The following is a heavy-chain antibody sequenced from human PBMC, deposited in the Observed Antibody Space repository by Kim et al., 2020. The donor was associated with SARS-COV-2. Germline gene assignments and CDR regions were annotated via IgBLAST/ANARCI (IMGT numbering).Heavy chain of an antibody. CDR2: MYYSGST. D-gene: IGHD5-12*01. J-gene: IGHJ5*01. V-gene: IGHV4-39*01. CDR1: GGSISSSSYS. CDR3: ARQYLIFGGWLRLNWF. Sequence: SETLSLTCTVSGGSISSSSYSWSWIRQPPGKGLDWIGTMYYSGSTYYNPSLKSRVTISVDTSKSRFSLRLSSVTAADTAVYYCARQYLIFGGWLRLNWF.